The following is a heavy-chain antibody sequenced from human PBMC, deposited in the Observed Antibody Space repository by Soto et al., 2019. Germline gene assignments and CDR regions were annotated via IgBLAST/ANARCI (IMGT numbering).Heavy chain of an antibody. D-gene: IGHD6-19*01. CDR1: GFTFSDFA. CDR2: VSHDGRNT. J-gene: IGHJ4*02. V-gene: IGHV3-30*18. CDR3: AKGGRQWLVTSDFNY. Sequence: VQLVESGGGVVQPGRSLRLSCAASGFTFSDFAMHWVRQAPGKGLEWVAVVSHDGRNTHYADSVKGRLTISRDSSKNTVSLEMTSLRAEDTAVYYCAKGGRQWLVTSDFNYWGQGALVTVSS.